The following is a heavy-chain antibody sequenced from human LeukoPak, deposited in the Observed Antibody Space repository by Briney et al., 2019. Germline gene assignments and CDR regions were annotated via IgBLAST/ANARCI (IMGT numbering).Heavy chain of an antibody. Sequence: GGSLRLSCAASGFTFSRFRMSWVRQAPGKGLEWVANIKQDGSEKYYVDSVKGRFTIPRDNAKNSLYLQMNSLRAEDTAVFYCARDGTYTDYDPDFDIWGQGTLVTVSS. CDR3: ARDGTYTDYDPDFDI. J-gene: IGHJ4*02. CDR2: IKQDGSEK. V-gene: IGHV3-7*04. D-gene: IGHD5-12*01. CDR1: GFTFSRFR.